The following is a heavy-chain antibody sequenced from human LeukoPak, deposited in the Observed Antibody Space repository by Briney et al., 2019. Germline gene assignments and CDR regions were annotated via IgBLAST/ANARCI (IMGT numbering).Heavy chain of an antibody. J-gene: IGHJ4*02. D-gene: IGHD3-22*01. CDR1: GYTFINFA. CDR2: INAGNGNT. V-gene: IGHV1-3*01. CDR3: ARAWDYYDSSGYISGYFDY. Sequence: ASVKVSCKASGYTFINFAINWGRQAPGQRPEWMGWINAGNGNTKYSQKFQGRVTITRDTSASTAYMELSSLRSEDTAVYYCARAWDYYDSSGYISGYFDYWGQGTLVTVSS.